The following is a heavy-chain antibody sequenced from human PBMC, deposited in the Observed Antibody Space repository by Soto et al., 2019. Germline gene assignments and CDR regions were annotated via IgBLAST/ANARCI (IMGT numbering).Heavy chain of an antibody. D-gene: IGHD1-26*01. J-gene: IGHJ6*02. CDR3: VRQGIDYLHGLVDV. Sequence: QVELQQSGPGLVKPSGTLSLTCTVSSGPDSSHNWGWIRQPPGRGLEWIGYVYYTGDTSYNPSLTGRATRAAATSTKIISLTLSSVTAADTAVYYCVRQGIDYLHGLVDVWGQGTTVSVSS. CDR1: SGPDSSHN. V-gene: IGHV4-59*08. CDR2: VYYTGDT.